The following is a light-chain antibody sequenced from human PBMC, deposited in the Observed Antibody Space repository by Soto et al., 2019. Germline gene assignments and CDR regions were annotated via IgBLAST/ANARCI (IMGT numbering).Light chain of an antibody. J-gene: IGLJ1*01. Sequence: QSVLTQPPSASGTPGQRVTISCSGSSSNIGSNTVNWYQQLPGTAPKLLIYSNNQRPSGVPDRFSGSKSGTSASLAISGLQAEDQGDYYCAAWDDNLNGYVFGTGTKPTVL. CDR3: AAWDDNLNGYV. V-gene: IGLV1-44*01. CDR2: SNN. CDR1: SSNIGSNT.